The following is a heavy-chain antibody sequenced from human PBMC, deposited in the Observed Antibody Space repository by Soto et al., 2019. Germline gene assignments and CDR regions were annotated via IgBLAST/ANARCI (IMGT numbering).Heavy chain of an antibody. V-gene: IGHV4-30-4*01. Sequence: SETLSLTCTVSGGSISSGDYYWSWIRQPPGKGLEWIGYIYYSGSTYYNPSLKSRVTISVDTSKNQFSLTLNSVTAADTAVYYXVRASITSQYGAGYFDYWGQGTLVTVSS. CDR3: VRASITSQYGAGYFDY. D-gene: IGHD2-2*01. J-gene: IGHJ4*02. CDR1: GGSISSGDYY. CDR2: IYYSGST.